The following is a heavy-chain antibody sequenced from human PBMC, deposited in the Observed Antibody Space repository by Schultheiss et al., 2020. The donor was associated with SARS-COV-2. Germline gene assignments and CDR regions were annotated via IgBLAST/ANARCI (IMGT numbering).Heavy chain of an antibody. D-gene: IGHD2-2*01. CDR3: ARAIVVVPAAIIFSDAFDI. J-gene: IGHJ3*02. CDR1: GYTFTGYY. V-gene: IGHV1-2*02. Sequence: GESLKISCKASGYTFTGYYMHWVRQAPGQGLEWMGWINPNSGGTNYAQKFQGRVTMTRDTSISTAYMELSRLRSDDTAVYYCARAIVVVPAAIIFSDAFDIWGQGTMVTVSS. CDR2: INPNSGGT.